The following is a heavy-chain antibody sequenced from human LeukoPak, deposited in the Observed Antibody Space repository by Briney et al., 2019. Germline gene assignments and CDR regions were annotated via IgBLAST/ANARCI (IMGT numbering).Heavy chain of an antibody. CDR3: AKDHVPGSGYYYFDY. J-gene: IGHJ4*02. Sequence: GGSLRLPCAASGFTFSTYAMTWVRQAPGKGLEWVSTMSTSGYSTNYADSVKGRFTISRDNSENTLYLQMNSLRAEDTAVYYCAKDHVPGSGYYYFDYWGQGTLVTVSS. D-gene: IGHD3-22*01. V-gene: IGHV3-23*01. CDR1: GFTFSTYA. CDR2: MSTSGYST.